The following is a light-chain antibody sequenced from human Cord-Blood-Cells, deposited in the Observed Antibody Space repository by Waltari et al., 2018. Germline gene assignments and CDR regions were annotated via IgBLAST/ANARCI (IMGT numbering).Light chain of an antibody. J-gene: IGLJ1*01. CDR1: SCDVGGYNY. CDR3: SSYTSSSTYV. CDR2: DVS. Sequence: QPALTQPASVSGSPGQSLTISRTVTSCDVGGYNYVSWYQQHPGKAPKLIIYDVSNRPSGVSNRFSGSKSGNTASLTISGLQAEDEADYYCSSYTSSSTYVFGTGTKVTVL. V-gene: IGLV2-14*01.